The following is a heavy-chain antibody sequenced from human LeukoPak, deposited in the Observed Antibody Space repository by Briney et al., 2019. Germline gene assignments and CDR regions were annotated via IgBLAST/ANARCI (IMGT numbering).Heavy chain of an antibody. V-gene: IGHV3-33*06. J-gene: IGHJ4*02. D-gene: IGHD4-11*01. CDR2: IWSDGTNQ. CDR3: AKDAQRGFDYSNSLEY. CDR1: QFKFPFSHYG. Sequence: PGKSLTLSCVASQFKFPFSHYGMHWVRQAPGRGLEWVAVIWSDGTNQYYADSVKGRFTISRDNSQNTVYLQMNSLRAEDTAVYFCAKDAQRGFDYSNSLEYCGQGTLVTVSS.